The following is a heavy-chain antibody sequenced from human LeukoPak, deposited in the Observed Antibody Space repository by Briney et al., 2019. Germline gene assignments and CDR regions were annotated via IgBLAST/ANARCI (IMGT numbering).Heavy chain of an antibody. J-gene: IGHJ3*02. CDR3: ARPVRYFDWLLYADAFDI. V-gene: IGHV1-2*02. Sequence: ASVKVSCKASGYTFTGYYMHWVRQAPGQGLEWMGWINPNSGGTNYAQKFQGRVTMTRDTSISTAYMELSRLRSDDTAVYYCARPVRYFDWLLYADAFDIWGQGTMVTVSS. D-gene: IGHD3-9*01. CDR2: INPNSGGT. CDR1: GYTFTGYY.